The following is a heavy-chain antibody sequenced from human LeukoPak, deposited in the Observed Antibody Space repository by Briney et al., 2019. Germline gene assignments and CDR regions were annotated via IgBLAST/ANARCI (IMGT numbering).Heavy chain of an antibody. V-gene: IGHV5-51*01. CDR1: GFDFTRDW. CDR2: IFPDDSDP. J-gene: IGHJ4*02. D-gene: IGHD4-17*01. CDR3: ARRDPTTVTAFDY. Sequence: GESLKISCRFSGFDFTRDWIGWVRLMPGKGLEWMGIIFPDDSDPRYSPSFQGQVPLSADKSIRTAYLQWSSLKASDTAIYYCARRDPTTVTAFDYWGQGTLVTVSS.